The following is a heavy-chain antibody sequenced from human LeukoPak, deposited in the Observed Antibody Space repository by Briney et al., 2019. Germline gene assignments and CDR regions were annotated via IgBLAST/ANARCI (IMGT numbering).Heavy chain of an antibody. D-gene: IGHD6-19*01. J-gene: IGHJ4*02. CDR1: GGSISSYY. Sequence: SETLSLTCTVSGGSISSYYWSWIRQPPGKGLEWIGYIYYSGSTNYNPSLKSRVTISVDTSKNQFSLKLSSVTAADTAVYYCASHASSAWYGPFDYWGQGNLVTVSS. CDR3: ASHASSAWYGPFDY. V-gene: IGHV4-59*08. CDR2: IYYSGST.